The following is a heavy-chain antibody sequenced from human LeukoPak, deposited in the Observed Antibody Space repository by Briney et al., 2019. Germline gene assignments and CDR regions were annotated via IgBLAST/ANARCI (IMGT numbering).Heavy chain of an antibody. Sequence: ETLSLTCTVSGGSISSSSYYWGWIRQPPGKGLEWVSSISSSSSYIYYADSVKGRFTISRDNSKNTLYLQMNSLRAEDTAVYYCAKEAYYHDSSGYFDYWGQGTLVTVSS. CDR3: AKEAYYHDSSGYFDY. CDR1: GGSISSSS. D-gene: IGHD3-22*01. CDR2: ISSSSSYI. J-gene: IGHJ4*02. V-gene: IGHV3-21*04.